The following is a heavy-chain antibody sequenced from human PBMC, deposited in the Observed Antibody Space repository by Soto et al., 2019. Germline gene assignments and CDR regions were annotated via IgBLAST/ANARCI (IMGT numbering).Heavy chain of an antibody. CDR3: ATSPGYSSSYTYLRFDY. V-gene: IGHV1-69*13. J-gene: IGHJ4*02. Sequence: XSVKVSCKASGGTFSSYAISWVRQAPGQGLEWMGGIIPIFGTANYAQKFQGRVTITADESTSTAYMELSSLRSEDTAVYYCATSPGYSSSYTYLRFDYWGQGTLVTGSS. D-gene: IGHD6-13*01. CDR2: IIPIFGTA. CDR1: GGTFSSYA.